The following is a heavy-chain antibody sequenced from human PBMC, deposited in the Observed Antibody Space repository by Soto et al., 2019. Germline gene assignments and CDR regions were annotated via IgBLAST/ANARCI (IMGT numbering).Heavy chain of an antibody. CDR2: IFSNDEK. CDR1: GFSLSNARMG. D-gene: IGHD1-1*01. CDR3: ARMGGRDPRTLTQPFLGFDP. V-gene: IGHV2-26*01. Sequence: GSLPTLVNPTETLTLTCTVSGFSLSNARMGVSWIRQPPGKALEWLAHIFSNDEKSYSTSLKSRLTISKDTSKSQVVLTMTNMDPVDTATYYCARMGGRDPRTLTQPFLGFDPWGQGTLVTVSS. J-gene: IGHJ5*02.